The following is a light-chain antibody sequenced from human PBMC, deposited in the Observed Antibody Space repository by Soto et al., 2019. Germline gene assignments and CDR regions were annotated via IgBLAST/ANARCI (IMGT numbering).Light chain of an antibody. CDR3: QQRSNWPKT. V-gene: IGKV3-11*01. CDR2: DAS. CDR1: QSVSSY. Sequence: EIVLTQSPATLSLSPGERATLSCRASQSVSSYLAWYQQKPGQAPRLLIYDASNRATGIPDRFSGSGSGTDFTLTISRLEPEDFAVYYCQQRSNWPKTCGQGTRLEIK. J-gene: IGKJ5*01.